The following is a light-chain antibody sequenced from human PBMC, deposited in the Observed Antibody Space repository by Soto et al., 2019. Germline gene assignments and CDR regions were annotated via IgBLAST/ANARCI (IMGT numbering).Light chain of an antibody. CDR2: AAS. CDR1: QRISSNY. V-gene: IGKV3-20*01. J-gene: IGKJ1*01. Sequence: DIVLTQSPGTLSLSPGERATLSCRASQRISSNYLGWYQQKPGQAPRLLIYAASSRATGIPDRFSGSGSGTDFTLTISRLEPEDFAVYYCQDYGSSPKTFGQGTTLDMK. CDR3: QDYGSSPKT.